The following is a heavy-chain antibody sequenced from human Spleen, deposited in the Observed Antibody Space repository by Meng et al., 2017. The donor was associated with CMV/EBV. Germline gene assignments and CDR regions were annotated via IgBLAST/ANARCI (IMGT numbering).Heavy chain of an antibody. Sequence: GGSLRLSCKGSGYSFPSYWIGWVRQMPGKGLEWMGIIYPGDSDTRYSPSFQGQVTISADKSISTAYLQWSSLKASDTAMYYCARTNFWSADDAFDIWGQGTMVTVSS. D-gene: IGHD3-3*01. J-gene: IGHJ3*02. CDR3: ARTNFWSADDAFDI. CDR2: IYPGDSDT. CDR1: GYSFPSYW. V-gene: IGHV5-51*01.